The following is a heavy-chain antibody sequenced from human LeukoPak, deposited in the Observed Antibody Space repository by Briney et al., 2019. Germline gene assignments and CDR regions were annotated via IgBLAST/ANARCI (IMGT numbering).Heavy chain of an antibody. CDR3: ARIPSLGRYYFDY. Sequence: SETLSLACTVSGGSISGGSYYWSWIRQPAGKGLEWIGRIYTSGSTNYNPSLKSRVTISVDTSKNQFSLKLSSVTAADTAVYYCARIPSLGRYYFDYWGQGTLVTVSS. V-gene: IGHV4-61*02. CDR2: IYTSGST. CDR1: GGSISGGSYY. J-gene: IGHJ4*02. D-gene: IGHD3-16*01.